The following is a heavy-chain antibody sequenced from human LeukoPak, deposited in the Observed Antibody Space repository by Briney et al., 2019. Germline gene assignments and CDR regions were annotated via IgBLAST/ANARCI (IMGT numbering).Heavy chain of an antibody. V-gene: IGHV3-33*01. CDR1: GCTFSSYG. J-gene: IGHJ4*02. Sequence: GGSLRLSCAASGCTFSSYGMFWVRQAPGQGLEWVAIRWYDGSKKYYADSVKGRFTISRDDSKNTLYLQMSSLRVEDTAVYYCARDVGHYASGTSYFDYWGRGTQVTVSS. CDR3: ARDVGHYASGTSYFDY. D-gene: IGHD3-10*01. CDR2: RWYDGSKK.